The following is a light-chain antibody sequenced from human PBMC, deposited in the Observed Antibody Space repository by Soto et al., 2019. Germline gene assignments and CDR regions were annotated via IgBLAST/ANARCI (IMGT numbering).Light chain of an antibody. CDR2: GAS. V-gene: IGKV3-15*01. J-gene: IGKJ1*01. CDR3: QQYNDWHRT. CDR1: QSVSTN. Sequence: EIVMTQSPATLSVSPGERATLSCRAAQSVSTNLAWYRQKPGQAPRLLIYGASSRATGIPARFSGSGSRTEFALTISGLKSEDFAIYYCQQYNDWHRTFGQGTKVEIK.